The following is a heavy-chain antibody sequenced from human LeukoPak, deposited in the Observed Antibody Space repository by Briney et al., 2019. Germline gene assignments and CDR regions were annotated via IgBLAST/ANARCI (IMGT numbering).Heavy chain of an antibody. CDR1: GFTFNTCA. J-gene: IGHJ4*03. D-gene: IGHD3-3*01. Sequence: GGSLRLSCEASGFTFNTCAMSWVRQAPGKGLEWVSAISESGSGTYYADSVKGRFTISRDNSKNTLYLQMNSLRVDDTALYYCAKGVFGVNRAFDYWGQGTTVTVS. CDR3: AKGVFGVNRAFDY. V-gene: IGHV3-23*01. CDR2: ISESGSGT.